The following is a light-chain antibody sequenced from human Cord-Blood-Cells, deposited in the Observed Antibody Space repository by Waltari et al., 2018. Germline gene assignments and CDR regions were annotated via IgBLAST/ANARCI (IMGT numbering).Light chain of an antibody. J-gene: IGKJ3*01. Sequence: EIVMTQSPATLSVYPGERATLSCRASQSVSSNLAWSQQKPGQAPRLLIYGASTRATGIPARFSGSGSGTEFTLTISSLQSEDFAVYYCQQYNNWPPSFTFGPGTKVDIK. CDR2: GAS. CDR3: QQYNNWPPSFT. V-gene: IGKV3-15*01. CDR1: QSVSSN.